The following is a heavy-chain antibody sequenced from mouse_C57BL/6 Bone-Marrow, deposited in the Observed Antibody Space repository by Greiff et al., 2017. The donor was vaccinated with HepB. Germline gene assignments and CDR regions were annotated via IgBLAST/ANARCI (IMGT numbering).Heavy chain of an antibody. CDR1: GFTFSDYG. CDR2: ISSGSSTI. Sequence: EVQVVESGGGLVKPGGSLKLSCAASGFTFSDYGMHWVRQAPEKGLEWVAYISSGSSTIYYADTVKGRFTISRDNAKNTLFLQMTSLRSEDTAMYYFATYGSSYKFAYWGQGTLVTVSA. CDR3: ATYGSSYKFAY. J-gene: IGHJ3*01. V-gene: IGHV5-17*01. D-gene: IGHD1-1*01.